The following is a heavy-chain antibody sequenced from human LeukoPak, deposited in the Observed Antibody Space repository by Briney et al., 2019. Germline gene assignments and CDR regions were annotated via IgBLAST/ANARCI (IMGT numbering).Heavy chain of an antibody. CDR2: IYYSGST. Sequence: SETLSLTCTVSGGSISSYYWSWIRQPPGKGLEWIGYIYYSGSTNYNPSLKSRVTISVDTSKNQFSLKLSSVTTADTAVYYCARAVGFFDWLLSGGGNWFDPWGQGTLVTVSS. V-gene: IGHV4-59*01. J-gene: IGHJ5*02. D-gene: IGHD3-9*01. CDR3: ARAVGFFDWLLSGGGNWFDP. CDR1: GGSISSYY.